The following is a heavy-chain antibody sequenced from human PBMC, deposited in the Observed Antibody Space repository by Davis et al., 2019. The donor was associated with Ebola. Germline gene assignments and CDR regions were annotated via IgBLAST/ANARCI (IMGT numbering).Heavy chain of an antibody. CDR1: GGSISSSSYY. CDR3: ARGQFWFGAYFDY. J-gene: IGHJ4*02. D-gene: IGHD3-10*01. V-gene: IGHV4-39*07. Sequence: MPSETLSLTCTVSGGSISSSSYYWGWIRQPPGKGLEWIGSIYYSGSTYYNPSLKSRVTISVDTSKNQFSLKLSSVTAADTAVYYCARGQFWFGAYFDYWGQGTLVTVSS. CDR2: IYYSGST.